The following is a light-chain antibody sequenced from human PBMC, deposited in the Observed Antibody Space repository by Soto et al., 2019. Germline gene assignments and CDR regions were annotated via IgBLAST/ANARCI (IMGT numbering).Light chain of an antibody. J-gene: IGKJ2*01. CDR1: QSINKW. Sequence: IQMTQSPSTLSASVGDRVTITCRASQSINKWVAWFQQKSGRAPKLLIYDAATLQSGVPSRFSGTGSGTVFSIPISGLRPEVFATYYCKKKIIEYILGRGT. CDR3: KKKIIEYI. CDR2: DAA. V-gene: IGKV1-5*01.